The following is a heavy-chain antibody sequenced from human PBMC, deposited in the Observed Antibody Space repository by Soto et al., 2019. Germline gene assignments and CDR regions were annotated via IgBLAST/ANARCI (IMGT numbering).Heavy chain of an antibody. CDR1: GYTFTSYA. Sequence: ASVKVSCKASGYTFTSYAMHWVRQAPGQRLEWMGWINAGNGNTKYPQKFQGRVTITRDTSASTAYMELSSLTLEDTAVYYCAAVQGGGATFHFWGPGTLVTVSS. J-gene: IGHJ4*02. CDR3: AAVQGGGATFHF. D-gene: IGHD1-26*01. V-gene: IGHV1-3*01. CDR2: INAGNGNT.